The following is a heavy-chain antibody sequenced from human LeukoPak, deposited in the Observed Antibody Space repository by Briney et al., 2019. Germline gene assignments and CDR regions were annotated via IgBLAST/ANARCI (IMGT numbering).Heavy chain of an antibody. CDR1: GFTVITND. V-gene: IGHV3-53*01. D-gene: IGHD1-14*01. CDR2: LYSDGNT. CDR3: ARGVEPLAANTLAY. J-gene: IGHJ4*02. Sequence: GGSLRLSCAASGFTVITNDMTWVRPAPCKGLDGVSVLYSDGNTKYADSVQGRFTISRDNSKNTLYLEMNSLSPDDTAVYYCARGVEPLAANTLAYWGQGTLVTVSS.